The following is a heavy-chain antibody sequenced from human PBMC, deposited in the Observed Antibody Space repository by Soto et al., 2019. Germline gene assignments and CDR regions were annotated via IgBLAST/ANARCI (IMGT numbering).Heavy chain of an antibody. D-gene: IGHD3-3*01. CDR2: IRSKANSYAT. Sequence: GGSLRLSCAASGFTFSGSAMHWVRQASGKGLEWVGRIRSKANSYATAYAASVKGRFTISRDDSKNTAYLQMNSLKTEDTAVYYCTRREYDFWSGYYVDYWGQGTLVTVSS. V-gene: IGHV3-73*01. CDR1: GFTFSGSA. CDR3: TRREYDFWSGYYVDY. J-gene: IGHJ4*02.